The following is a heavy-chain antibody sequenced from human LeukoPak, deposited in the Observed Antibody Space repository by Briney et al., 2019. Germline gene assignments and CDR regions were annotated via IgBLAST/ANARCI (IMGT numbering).Heavy chain of an antibody. D-gene: IGHD1-26*01. J-gene: IGHJ4*02. CDR2: ISAYNGNT. Sequence: ASVKVSCKASGYTFTSYGISWVRQAPGQGLEWMGWISAYNGNTNYAQKLQGRVTMTTDTSTSTAYMELRSLRSDDTAVYYCARDTYGNSGSYYVRRYYFDYWGQGTLVTVSS. CDR1: GYTFTSYG. V-gene: IGHV1-18*01. CDR3: ARDTYGNSGSYYVRRYYFDY.